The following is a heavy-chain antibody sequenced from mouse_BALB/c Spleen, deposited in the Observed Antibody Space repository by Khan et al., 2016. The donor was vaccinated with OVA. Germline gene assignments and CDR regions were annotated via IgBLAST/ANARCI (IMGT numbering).Heavy chain of an antibody. CDR2: IDPFSGGT. V-gene: IGHV1S135*01. J-gene: IGHJ3*01. CDR3: TRHGDVAWFTY. CDR1: GYSFTTYY. Sequence: EVQLQQSGPELMKPGASVKISCKASGYSFTTYYIHWFIQSQGKSLEWIGYIDPFSGGTTYNQKFKGKVTLSVDKSASTAYIHLSNLKSEDSAFYSCTRHGDVAWFTYGGQGTLVTVSA. D-gene: IGHD2-13*01.